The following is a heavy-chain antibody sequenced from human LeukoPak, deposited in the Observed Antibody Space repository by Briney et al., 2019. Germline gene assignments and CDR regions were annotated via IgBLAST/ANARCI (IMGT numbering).Heavy chain of an antibody. Sequence: PGGSLRLSCAASGFTFSSYGMHWVRQAPGKGLEWVAVIWHDGSNKYYANSVKGRFTISRDNSKNTLYLQMNSLRAEDTAVYYCASAPDYYDTRDIDYWGQGTLVTVSS. CDR1: GFTFSSYG. J-gene: IGHJ4*02. CDR2: IWHDGSNK. D-gene: IGHD3-22*01. CDR3: ASAPDYYDTRDIDY. V-gene: IGHV3-33*01.